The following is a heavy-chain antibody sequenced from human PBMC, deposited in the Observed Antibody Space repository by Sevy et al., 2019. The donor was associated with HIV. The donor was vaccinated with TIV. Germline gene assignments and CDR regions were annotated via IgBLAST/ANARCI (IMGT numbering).Heavy chain of an antibody. CDR3: ARERGTYYDTSGYPYLLEAGFDY. Sequence: GGSLRLSCVASGFPFNYYAMNWVRQAPGKGLEWILYINSDSDTMYYGDSVKGRFTISRDNAKNSLYLQMNSLRDEDTAVYYCARERGTYYDTSGYPYLLEAGFDYWGHGTLVTVSS. CDR2: INSDSDTM. J-gene: IGHJ4*01. D-gene: IGHD3-22*01. V-gene: IGHV3-48*02. CDR1: GFPFNYYA.